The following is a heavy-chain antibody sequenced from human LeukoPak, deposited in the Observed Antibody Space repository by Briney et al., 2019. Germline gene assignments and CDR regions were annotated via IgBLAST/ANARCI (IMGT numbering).Heavy chain of an antibody. D-gene: IGHD6-13*01. V-gene: IGHV1-18*01. CDR1: GYTFTSYG. CDR3: ARDLSSFDAFDI. J-gene: IGHJ3*02. CDR2: ISAYNGNT. Sequence: ASVKVSCKASGYTFTSYGISWVRQAPGQGLEWMGWISAYNGNTNYAQKLQGRATMTTDTSMSTAYMELRSLRSDDTAVYYCARDLSSFDAFDIWGQGTMVTVSS.